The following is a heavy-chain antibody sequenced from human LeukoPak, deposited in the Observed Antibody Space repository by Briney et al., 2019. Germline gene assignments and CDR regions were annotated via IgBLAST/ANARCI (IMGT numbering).Heavy chain of an antibody. J-gene: IGHJ6*02. CDR3: ANIVVVPAAIGKQYGMDV. Sequence: SETLSLTCAVYGGSFNGYYWSWIRQPPGKGLEWIGEINHSGSTNYNPSLKSRVTISVDTSKNQFSLKLSSVTAADTAVYYCANIVVVPAAIGKQYGMDVWGQGTTVTVSS. CDR1: GGSFNGYY. V-gene: IGHV4-34*01. CDR2: INHSGST. D-gene: IGHD2-2*01.